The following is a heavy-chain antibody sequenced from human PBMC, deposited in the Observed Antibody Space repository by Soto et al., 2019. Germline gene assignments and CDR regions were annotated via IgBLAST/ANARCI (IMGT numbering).Heavy chain of an antibody. Sequence: SETLSLTCTVSGGSVSSGSYYWSWIRQPPGKGLEWIGYIYYSGSTNYNPSLKSRVTISVDTSKNQFSLKLSSVTAADTAVYYCARDRATDYDFWSGSPEVRWFDPWGQGTLVTVS. V-gene: IGHV4-61*01. CDR3: ARDRATDYDFWSGSPEVRWFDP. J-gene: IGHJ5*02. D-gene: IGHD3-3*01. CDR1: GGSVSSGSYY. CDR2: IYYSGST.